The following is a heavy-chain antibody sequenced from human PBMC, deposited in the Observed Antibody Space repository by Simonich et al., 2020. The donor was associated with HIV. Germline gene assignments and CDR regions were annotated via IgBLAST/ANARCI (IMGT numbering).Heavy chain of an antibody. J-gene: IGHJ5*02. CDR3: ARNMCSVISCSEGYNWFDP. Sequence: QVQLQQWGAGLLKPSETLSLTCAVYGRSFMAYYWSWIRQPPGKGLEWIGEVNHSGSTTYKASLKSRVTISIDTSKNQFSLKLSSVTAADTAVYYCARNMCSVISCSEGYNWFDPWGQGTLVTVSS. V-gene: IGHV4-34*01. D-gene: IGHD2-2*01. CDR1: GRSFMAYY. CDR2: VNHSGST.